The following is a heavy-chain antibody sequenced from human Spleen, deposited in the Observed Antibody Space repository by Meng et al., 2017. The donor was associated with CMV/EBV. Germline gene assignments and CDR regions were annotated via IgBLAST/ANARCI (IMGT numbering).Heavy chain of an antibody. CDR3: ALATMVRGVMPSY. Sequence: KGSGYSVTRYWIGWVSQMPGKGLEWMGIIYPGDSDTRYSPSFQGQVTISADKSISTAYLQWSSLKASDTAMYYCALATMVRGVMPSYWGQGTLVTVSS. J-gene: IGHJ4*02. V-gene: IGHV5-51*01. CDR1: GYSVTRYW. D-gene: IGHD3-10*01. CDR2: IYPGDSDT.